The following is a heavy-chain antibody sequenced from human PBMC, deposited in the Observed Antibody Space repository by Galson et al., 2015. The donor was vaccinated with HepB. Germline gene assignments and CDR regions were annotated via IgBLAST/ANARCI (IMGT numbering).Heavy chain of an antibody. CDR1: GFTFSSYA. D-gene: IGHD3-16*01. J-gene: IGHJ4*02. Sequence: SLRLSCAASGFTFSSYAMSWVRQAPGKGLERVSAISGSGGSTYYADSVKGRFTISRDNSKNTLYLQMNSLRAEDTAVYYCAKGAFYDYVLADYWGQGTLVTVSS. CDR2: ISGSGGST. V-gene: IGHV3-23*01. CDR3: AKGAFYDYVLADY.